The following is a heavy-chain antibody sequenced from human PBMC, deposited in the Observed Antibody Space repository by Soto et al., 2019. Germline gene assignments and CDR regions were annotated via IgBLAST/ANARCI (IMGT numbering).Heavy chain of an antibody. D-gene: IGHD2-15*01. CDR2: INPSGST. CDR1: GYTFTSYY. CDR3: ARVYCSGGSCYGIDY. Sequence: QVQLVQSGAEVKKPGASVKVSCKASGYTFTSYYMHWVRQAPGQGLEWMGIINPSGSTTYAQKFQGRVTMNRDTYTGTVYMELSSLRSDDTAVYYCARVYCSGGSCYGIDYWGQGTLVTVSS. V-gene: IGHV1-46*01. J-gene: IGHJ4*02.